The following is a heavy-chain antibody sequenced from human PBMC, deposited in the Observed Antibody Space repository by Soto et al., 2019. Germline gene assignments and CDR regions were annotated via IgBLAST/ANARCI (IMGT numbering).Heavy chain of an antibody. CDR2: VYSNGQT. V-gene: IGHV4-39*01. CDR3: ASLTNGRGGDS. D-gene: IGHD2-8*01. CDR1: GDSISNKNYH. Sequence: SETLSLTCTVSGDSISNKNYHWGWTRQPPGKGLVWIGTVYSNGQTYHNPSLKRRLAMAVDTSKNQFSLSLISVTAADTAVYFCASLTNGRGGDSWGQGTLVTVSS. J-gene: IGHJ5*01.